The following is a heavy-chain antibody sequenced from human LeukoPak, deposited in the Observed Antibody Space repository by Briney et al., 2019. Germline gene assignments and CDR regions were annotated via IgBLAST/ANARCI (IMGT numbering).Heavy chain of an antibody. J-gene: IGHJ4*02. CDR2: ISGSGGST. V-gene: IGHV3-23*01. CDR1: GFTFSSYA. Sequence: PGGSLRLSCAASGFTFSSYAMSWVRQAPGKWLEWVSAISGSGGSTYYADSVKGRFTISRDNSKNTLYLQMNSLRAEDTAVYYCATVWAYSSSSWGQGTLVTVSS. D-gene: IGHD6-13*01. CDR3: ATVWAYSSSS.